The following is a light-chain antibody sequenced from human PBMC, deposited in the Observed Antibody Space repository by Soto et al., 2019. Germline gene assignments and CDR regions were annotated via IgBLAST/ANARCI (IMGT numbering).Light chain of an antibody. CDR1: QSIGTS. J-gene: IGKJ2*01. Sequence: EIVLTQSPGTLSLSPGERATLSCRASQSIGTSLAWFQQKPGQAPRLLIFGASNRAPGIPDRFSGSGSGTEFNLTISRLEPEDFAVYYCQQYGSSPYTFGQGTKLEIK. CDR3: QQYGSSPYT. CDR2: GAS. V-gene: IGKV3-20*01.